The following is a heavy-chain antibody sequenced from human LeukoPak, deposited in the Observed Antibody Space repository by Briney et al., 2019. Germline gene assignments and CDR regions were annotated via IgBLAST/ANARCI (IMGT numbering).Heavy chain of an antibody. CDR2: MNSNSGNT. CDR1: GYTFTSYD. V-gene: IGHV1-8*03. D-gene: IGHD2-15*01. CDR3: ARGASRSFDY. J-gene: IGHJ4*02. Sequence: ASAKVSCKASGYTFTSYDINWVRQAPGQGLEWMGWMNSNSGNTGYAQKFQGRLTITRITSISTAYMELSSLRSEDTAVYYCARGASRSFDYWGQGTLVTVSS.